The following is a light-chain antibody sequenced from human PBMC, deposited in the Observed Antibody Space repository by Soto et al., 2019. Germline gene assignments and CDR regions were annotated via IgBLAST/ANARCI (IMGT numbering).Light chain of an antibody. CDR3: CSNAGRPDV. J-gene: IGLJ1*01. Sequence: QSVLTQPRSVSGSPGQSVAISCTGTSSDIGGYNYVSWYQQHPGKAPKVMIYDVDKRPSGVPDRFSGSKSGNTASLTISELQTEDEADYYCCSNAGRPDVFGTGTKVTV. CDR2: DVD. V-gene: IGLV2-11*01. CDR1: SSDIGGYNY.